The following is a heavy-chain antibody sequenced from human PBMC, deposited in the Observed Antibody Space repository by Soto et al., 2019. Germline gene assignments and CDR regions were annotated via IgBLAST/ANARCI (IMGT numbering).Heavy chain of an antibody. D-gene: IGHD3-3*01. CDR2: LNSDGSST. CDR3: ARGGFWNGYSEISH. J-gene: IGHJ4*02. CDR1: GFTFSSYW. Sequence: EVQLVASGGGLVQPGGSLRLSCTASGFTFSSYWMHWVRQAPGKGLVWVSRLNSDGSSTSYADSVKGRFTISRDDAKNPLYLQMNSLRAEDTAVYYCARGGFWNGYSEISHWGQGTLVTVSS. V-gene: IGHV3-74*01.